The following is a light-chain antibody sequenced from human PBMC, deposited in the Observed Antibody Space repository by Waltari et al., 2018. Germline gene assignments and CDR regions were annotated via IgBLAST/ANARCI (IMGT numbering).Light chain of an antibody. CDR1: SSDVGCLNL. CDR2: QVS. CDR3: CSYGGSSTFVI. J-gene: IGLJ2*01. V-gene: IGLV2-23*02. Sequence: QSALTQPASVSGSPGQSITISCTGTSSDVGCLNLVSWDQQHPNKAPKLTIYQVSKRPSGLSNRFSGSKSGNTASLTISGLQAEDEAEYYCCSYGGSSTFVIFGGGTKLTVL.